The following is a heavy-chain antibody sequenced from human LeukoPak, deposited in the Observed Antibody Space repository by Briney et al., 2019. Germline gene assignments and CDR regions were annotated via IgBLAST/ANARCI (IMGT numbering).Heavy chain of an antibody. CDR2: IIPIFGTA. D-gene: IGHD3-22*01. CDR1: GGTFSSYA. V-gene: IGHV1-69*05. CDR3: ASTYYYDSSGHQGFGY. Sequence: ASVRVSCKASGGTFSSYAISWVRQAPGQGLEWMGGIIPIFGTANYAQKFQGRVMITTDESTSTAYMELSSLRSEDTAVYYCASTYYYDSSGHQGFGYWGQGTLVTVSS. J-gene: IGHJ4*02.